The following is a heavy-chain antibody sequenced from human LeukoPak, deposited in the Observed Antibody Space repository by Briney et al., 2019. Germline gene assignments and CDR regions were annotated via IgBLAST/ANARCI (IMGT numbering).Heavy chain of an antibody. CDR3: AQLDVLRSDYFES. CDR1: GFTFSSHA. Sequence: GGSLRLSCAASGFTFSSHAMSWVRQAPGKGLEWVSAISGSGGSTYYADSVKGRFTISRDNSKNTLYLQMNSLRAEDTAVYYCAQLDVLRSDYFESWGQGTLVTVSS. J-gene: IGHJ4*02. CDR2: ISGSGGST. V-gene: IGHV3-23*01. D-gene: IGHD3-22*01.